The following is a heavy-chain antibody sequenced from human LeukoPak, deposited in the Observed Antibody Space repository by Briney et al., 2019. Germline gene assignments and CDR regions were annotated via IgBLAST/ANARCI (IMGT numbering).Heavy chain of an antibody. D-gene: IGHD6-13*01. J-gene: IGHJ4*02. CDR2: INPSGGST. CDR3: ASIAAAEQNFDY. V-gene: IGHV1-46*01. Sequence: ASVKVSCKAFGYTFTSYYMHWVRQAPGQGLEWMGIINPSGGSTSYAQKFQGRVTMTRDTSTSTVYMELSSLRSEDTAVYYCASIAAAEQNFDYWGQGTLVTVSS. CDR1: GYTFTSYY.